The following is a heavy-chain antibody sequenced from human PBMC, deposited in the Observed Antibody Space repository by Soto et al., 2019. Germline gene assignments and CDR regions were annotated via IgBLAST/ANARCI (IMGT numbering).Heavy chain of an antibody. CDR2: ISYDGSNK. CDR3: ASPHIVMVTAFYFDS. Sequence: GGSLSLSCAASGFSFSSYAMHWVRQAPGKGLEWVAVISYDGSNKYYADSVKGRFTISRDKSKNTLYLQMNNLRAEDTAVYYCASPHIVMVTAFYFDSWGQGTLVTVSS. V-gene: IGHV3-30-3*02. D-gene: IGHD2-21*02. CDR1: GFSFSSYA. J-gene: IGHJ4*02.